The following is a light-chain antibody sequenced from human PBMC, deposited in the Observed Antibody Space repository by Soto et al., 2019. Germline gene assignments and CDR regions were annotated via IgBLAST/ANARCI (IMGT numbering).Light chain of an antibody. CDR1: RSNIGAAYD. Sequence: QSVLTQPPSVSGAPGQRVTISCTGSRSNIGAAYDVHWYQHLPGTAPKLLIYGNNNRPSGVPDRFSGSKSGTSASLAITGLQAEDEADYYCRSYDSSLSVVLFGGGTKLTVL. V-gene: IGLV1-40*01. J-gene: IGLJ2*01. CDR3: RSYDSSLSVVL. CDR2: GNN.